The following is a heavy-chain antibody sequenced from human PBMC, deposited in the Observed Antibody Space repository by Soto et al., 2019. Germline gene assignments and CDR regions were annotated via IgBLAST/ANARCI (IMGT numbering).Heavy chain of an antibody. CDR2: IIVDSGNT. CDR1: GFPFADSA. CDR3: ATANNPSPFDY. J-gene: IGHJ4*02. V-gene: IGHV1-58*01. Sequence: SFKVSFKASGFPFADSALQLVRQARGQSLEWIGRIIVDSGNTKSAEKFTERVSMSWDMSTSTAFMELRSLSSDDTAVYYCATANNPSPFDYWGLGTMVTVSS.